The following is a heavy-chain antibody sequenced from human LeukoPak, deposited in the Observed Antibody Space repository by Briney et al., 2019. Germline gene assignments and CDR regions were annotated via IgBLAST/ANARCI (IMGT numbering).Heavy chain of an antibody. J-gene: IGHJ4*02. CDR2: ISSSGSTI. CDR1: GFTFSDYY. Sequence: GGSLRLSCAASGFTFSDYYMSWIRQAPGKGLEWVSYISSSGSTIYYADSVKGRFTISRDNAKNSLCLQMNSLRAEDTAVYYCARQWDYYDSSGSFDYWGQGTLVTVSS. V-gene: IGHV3-11*04. D-gene: IGHD3-22*01. CDR3: ARQWDYYDSSGSFDY.